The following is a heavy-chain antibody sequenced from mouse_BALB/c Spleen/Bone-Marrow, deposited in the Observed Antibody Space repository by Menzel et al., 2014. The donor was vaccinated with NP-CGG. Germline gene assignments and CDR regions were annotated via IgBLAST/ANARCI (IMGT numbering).Heavy chain of an antibody. D-gene: IGHD1-2*01. CDR2: ISSGGGST. Sequence: EVKLVESGGGLVKPGGSLKLSCAASGFAFSSYDMSWVRQTPEKRLEWVAYISSGGGSTYYPDTVKGRFTISRDNAKNTLYLQMSSLKSEDTAMYYCARHGTTATFFAYRGQGTLVTVSA. V-gene: IGHV5-12-1*01. CDR1: GFAFSSYD. J-gene: IGHJ3*01. CDR3: ARHGTTATFFAY.